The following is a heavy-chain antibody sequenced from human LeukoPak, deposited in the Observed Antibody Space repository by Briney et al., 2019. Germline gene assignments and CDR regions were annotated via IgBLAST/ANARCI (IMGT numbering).Heavy chain of an antibody. J-gene: IGHJ6*04. Sequence: HPGGSLRLSCAASGFTFSSYEMNRVRQAPGKGLEWVSYISSSGSTIYYADSVKGRFTISRDNAKNSLYLQMNSQRAEDTAVYYCAELGITMIGGVWGKGTTVTISS. V-gene: IGHV3-48*03. CDR3: AELGITMIGGV. D-gene: IGHD3-10*02. CDR2: ISSSGSTI. CDR1: GFTFSSYE.